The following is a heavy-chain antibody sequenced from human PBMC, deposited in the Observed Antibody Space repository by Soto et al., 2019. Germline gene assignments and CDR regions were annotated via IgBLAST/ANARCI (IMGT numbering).Heavy chain of an antibody. D-gene: IGHD5-12*01. V-gene: IGHV1-2*04. CDR3: ARESGGATATLDYYYFYMDV. CDR1: GDSFNGYY. J-gene: IGHJ6*03. CDR2: INPNGGVT. Sequence: QVQLVQSVAEVRKPGASVTVSCRSSGDSFNGYYIHWVRQAPGQGFEWMGWINPNGGVTKYAQKFQGWVSMTRDTSIRTVYMQLSRLRSDDTAVYYCARESGGATATLDYYYFYMDVWGTGTTVTVSS.